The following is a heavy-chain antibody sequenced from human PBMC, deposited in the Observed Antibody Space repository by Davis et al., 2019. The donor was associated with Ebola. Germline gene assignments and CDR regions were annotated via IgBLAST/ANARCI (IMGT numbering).Heavy chain of an antibody. J-gene: IGHJ4*02. Sequence: AASVKVSCKASGYTFTGYDINWVRQATGQGLEWMGWMNPNSGNTGYAQKFQGRITMTRNISITTAYMELNSLRSEDTAVYYCARRVGARSGFDYWGQGTLVTVSS. D-gene: IGHD1-26*01. CDR2: MNPNSGNT. V-gene: IGHV1-8*01. CDR1: GYTFTGYD. CDR3: ARRVGARSGFDY.